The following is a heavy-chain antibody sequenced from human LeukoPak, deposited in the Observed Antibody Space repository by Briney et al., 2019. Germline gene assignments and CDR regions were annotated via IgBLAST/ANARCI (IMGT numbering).Heavy chain of an antibody. Sequence: HPGRSLRLSCAASEFTFSIYAMHWVRQAPGKGLEWVAVISYEGSNKYYADSVKGRFTISRDNSKNALYLEMNSLRPEDTAVYYCARESHPYCSGSFPVDYWGQGTLVTVSS. CDR2: ISYEGSNK. J-gene: IGHJ4*02. V-gene: IGHV3-30-3*01. CDR1: EFTFSIYA. CDR3: ARESHPYCSGSFPVDY. D-gene: IGHD3-10*01.